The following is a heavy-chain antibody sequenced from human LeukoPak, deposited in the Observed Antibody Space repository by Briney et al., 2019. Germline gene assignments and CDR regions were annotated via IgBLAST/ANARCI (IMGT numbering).Heavy chain of an antibody. CDR2: IIPIFGTA. V-gene: IGHV1-69*01. J-gene: IGHJ6*04. D-gene: IGHD4-11*01. Sequence: GASVTVSYMASGDTFNMVALGWVRLAPGEGLEWMGGIIPIFGTANYAQRFLGRVTITSDGATSTAYMEINSLTSEDTAVYYCARLSDPSKSPGPLDIWGKGTTVTVSS. CDR3: ARLSDPSKSPGPLDI. CDR1: GDTFNMVA.